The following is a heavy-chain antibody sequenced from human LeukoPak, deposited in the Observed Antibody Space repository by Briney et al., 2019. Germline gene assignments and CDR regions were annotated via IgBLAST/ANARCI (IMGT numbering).Heavy chain of an antibody. Sequence: ASVKVSCKASGGTFSSYAISWVRQAPGQGLEWMGWMNPNSGNTGYAQKFQGRVTITRNTSISTAYMELSSLRSEDTAVYYCARRIVVVPAAMDAFDIWGQGTMVTVSS. CDR2: MNPNSGNT. D-gene: IGHD2-2*01. J-gene: IGHJ3*02. CDR1: GGTFSSYA. CDR3: ARRIVVVPAAMDAFDI. V-gene: IGHV1-8*03.